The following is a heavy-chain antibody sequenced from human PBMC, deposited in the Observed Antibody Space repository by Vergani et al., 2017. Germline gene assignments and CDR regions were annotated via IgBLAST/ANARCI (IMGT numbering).Heavy chain of an antibody. CDR3: AKEGGGYCSGGTCYPEY. CDR1: GFTFSSYG. V-gene: IGHV3-30*02. J-gene: IGHJ4*02. Sequence: VHLLESGGGLVQSGGSLRLSCAASGFTFSSYGMHWVRQAPGKGLEWVAFIRYDGSRRYYGDSMEGPFTISRDNSKNTLYLQMKSLRPEDTAVYYCAKEGGGYCSGGTCYPEYWGQGTLVIVSS. D-gene: IGHD2-15*01. CDR2: IRYDGSRR.